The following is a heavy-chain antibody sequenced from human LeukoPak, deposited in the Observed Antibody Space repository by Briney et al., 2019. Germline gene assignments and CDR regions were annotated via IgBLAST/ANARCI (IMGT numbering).Heavy chain of an antibody. D-gene: IGHD3-10*01. CDR3: ARGEYYYGSGSYFIAYMDV. J-gene: IGHJ6*03. V-gene: IGHV4-4*02. CDR2: IFHSGST. Sequence: SGTLSLTCAVSSGSIFSSNWWSWVRQPPGKGLEWIGQIFHSGSTYYNPSLKSRVTISVDTSKNQFSLKLSSVTAADTAVYYCARGEYYYGSGSYFIAYMDVWGKGTTVTVSS. CDR1: SGSIFSSNW.